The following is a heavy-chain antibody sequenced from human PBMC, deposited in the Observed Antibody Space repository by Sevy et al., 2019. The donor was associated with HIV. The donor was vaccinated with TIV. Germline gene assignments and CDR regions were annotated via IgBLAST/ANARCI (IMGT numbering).Heavy chain of an antibody. CDR3: ARAGKKYSSSWYFDP. Sequence: GGSLRLSCAASGFTFSDYYMSWIRQAPGKGLEWVSYISSSGSTIYYADSVKGRFTISRDNAKNSLYLQMNSLRAEDTAVYYCARAGKKYSSSWYFDPWGQGTLVTVSS. J-gene: IGHJ5*02. CDR1: GFTFSDYY. V-gene: IGHV3-11*04. CDR2: ISSSGSTI. D-gene: IGHD6-13*01.